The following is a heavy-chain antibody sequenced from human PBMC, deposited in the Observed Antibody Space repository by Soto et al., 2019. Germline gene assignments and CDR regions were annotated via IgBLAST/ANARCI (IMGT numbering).Heavy chain of an antibody. J-gene: IGHJ4*02. CDR1: GGSCSGDY. Sequence: QWQLQQWGAGLLKPSETLSLTCAVYGGSCSGDYLGWIRQPPGKGLEWIGEINHSGSTNYNPSLKSRVTISVDTSKNQFSLKLSSVTAADTAVYYCARGPSVVNFDYWGQGTLVTVSS. CDR3: ARGPSVVNFDY. V-gene: IGHV4-34*01. D-gene: IGHD2-15*01. CDR2: INHSGST.